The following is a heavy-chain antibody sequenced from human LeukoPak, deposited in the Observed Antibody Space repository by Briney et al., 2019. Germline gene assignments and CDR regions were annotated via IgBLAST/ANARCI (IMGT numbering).Heavy chain of an antibody. Sequence: SQTLSLTCIVSGGSISSGDYYWSWIRQHPGKGLEWIGYIYYTGNTYYNPSLKSRVSISVDTSKNQFSLKLSSVTAADTAVYYCAREVYHCSSTNCNPLYFDSWGRGTLVTVSS. CDR3: AREVYHCSSTNCNPLYFDS. D-gene: IGHD2-2*01. CDR2: IYYTGNT. V-gene: IGHV4-31*03. J-gene: IGHJ4*02. CDR1: GGSISSGDYY.